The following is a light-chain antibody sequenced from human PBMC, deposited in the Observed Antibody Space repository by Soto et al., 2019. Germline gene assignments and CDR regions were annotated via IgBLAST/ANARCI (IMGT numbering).Light chain of an antibody. J-gene: IGKJ2*01. Sequence: EIVLTQSPGTLSLSPGERATLSCRASQSVSSSYLAWYQQKPGQAPRLLIYGASSRATGIPDRFSGSGSGTGFTLTISRLEPEDFAVYYCPQYGSSPPYTFGQGTKLEIK. CDR2: GAS. CDR1: QSVSSSY. V-gene: IGKV3-20*01. CDR3: PQYGSSPPYT.